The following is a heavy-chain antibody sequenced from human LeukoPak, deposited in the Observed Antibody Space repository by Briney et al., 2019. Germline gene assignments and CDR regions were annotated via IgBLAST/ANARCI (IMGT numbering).Heavy chain of an antibody. Sequence: ASVKVSCKASGYTFTSYGISWLRQAPGQGLEWMGWISAYNGNTNYAQKLQGRVTMTTDTSTSTAYMELRSLRSDDTAVYYCARDLDEDIVVVPAATLYGMDVWGQGTTVTVSS. D-gene: IGHD2-2*01. CDR2: ISAYNGNT. J-gene: IGHJ6*02. CDR3: ARDLDEDIVVVPAATLYGMDV. CDR1: GYTFTSYG. V-gene: IGHV1-18*01.